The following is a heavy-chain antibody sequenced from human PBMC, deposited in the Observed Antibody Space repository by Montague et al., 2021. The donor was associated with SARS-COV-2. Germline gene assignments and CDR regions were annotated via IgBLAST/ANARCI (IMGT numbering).Heavy chain of an antibody. D-gene: IGHD3/OR15-3a*01. CDR3: ARGGLGNRGFDY. CDR2: IHLSGFT. V-gene: IGHV4-4*02. Sequence: SETLSLTCVVSDVSLSTSTWWSWVRQSPGKGLEWVGEIHLSGFTQYNPSVKSRVSISLDDSRSQLSLRLTSVTAADTAVYFCARGGLGNRGFDYWGQGTLVTVSS. J-gene: IGHJ4*02. CDR1: DVSLSTSTW.